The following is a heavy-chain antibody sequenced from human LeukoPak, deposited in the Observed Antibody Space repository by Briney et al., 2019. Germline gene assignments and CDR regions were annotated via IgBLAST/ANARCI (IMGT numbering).Heavy chain of an antibody. CDR3: AGSDDYYDSNGFDY. CDR2: ISSSGSTI. CDR1: GFTFSDYY. J-gene: IGHJ4*02. Sequence: GGSLRLSCAASGFTFSDYYMSWIRQAPGKGLEWVSYISSSGSTIYYADSVKGRFTISRDNAKNSLYLQMNSLRAEDTAVYYCAGSDDYYDSNGFDYWGQGTLVTVSS. D-gene: IGHD3-22*01. V-gene: IGHV3-11*01.